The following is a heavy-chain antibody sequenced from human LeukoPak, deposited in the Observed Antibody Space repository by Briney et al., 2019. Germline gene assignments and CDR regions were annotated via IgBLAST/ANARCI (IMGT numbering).Heavy chain of an antibody. D-gene: IGHD6-19*01. CDR1: RYSISSGYY. CDR3: ARVSGSGWPYYYYYMDV. J-gene: IGHJ6*03. CDR2: IYHSGGT. Sequence: PSETLFLTCTVSRYSISSGYYWGWIRQPPGKGLEWIGIIYHSGGTYYNPSLKSRVTISVDTSKNQFSLKLSSVTAADTAVYYCARVSGSGWPYYYYYMDVWGKGTTVTISS. V-gene: IGHV4-38-2*02.